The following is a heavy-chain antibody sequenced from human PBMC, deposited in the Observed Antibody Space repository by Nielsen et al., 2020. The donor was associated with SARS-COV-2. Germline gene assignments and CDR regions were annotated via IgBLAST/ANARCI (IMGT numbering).Heavy chain of an antibody. Sequence: SQPLSLTCAISGDRVSRSSAAWNWIRQSASRGLEWLGRTYYRAKWYNDYAVSVKSRITINPDTSKNQFSLHLNSETPEDMAVYYCARARGDYGDYYYYYYTDVWGKGTTVTVSS. J-gene: IGHJ6*03. D-gene: IGHD4-17*01. CDR1: GDRVSRSSAA. CDR3: ARARGDYGDYYYYYYTDV. CDR2: TYYRAKWYN. V-gene: IGHV6-1*01.